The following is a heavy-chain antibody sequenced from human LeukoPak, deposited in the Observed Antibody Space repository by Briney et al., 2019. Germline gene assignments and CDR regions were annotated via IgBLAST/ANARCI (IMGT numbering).Heavy chain of an antibody. D-gene: IGHD3-22*01. CDR2: ISGSGGST. CDR3: AKDQGGTMIVVVITTYLFDY. J-gene: IGHJ4*02. Sequence: PGGSLRLSCAASGFTFSSYSMNWVRQAPGKGLEWVSAISGSGGSTYYADSVKGRFTISRDNSKNTLYLQMNSLRAEDTAVYYCAKDQGGTMIVVVITTYLFDYWGQGTLVTVSS. V-gene: IGHV3-23*01. CDR1: GFTFSSYS.